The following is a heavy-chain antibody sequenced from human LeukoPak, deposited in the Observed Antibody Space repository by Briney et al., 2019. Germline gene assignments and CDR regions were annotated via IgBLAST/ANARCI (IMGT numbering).Heavy chain of an antibody. CDR2: INPNSGGT. CDR3: ARSWRDGYNSLDY. V-gene: IGHV1-2*02. Sequence: ASVKVSCKASGYTLTGYYMHWMRQAPGQGLEWMGWINPNSGGTNYAQKSQGRVTMTRDTSISTAYMELSRLRSDDTAVYYCARSWRDGYNSLDYWGQGTLVTVSS. D-gene: IGHD5-12*01. CDR1: GYTLTGYY. J-gene: IGHJ4*02.